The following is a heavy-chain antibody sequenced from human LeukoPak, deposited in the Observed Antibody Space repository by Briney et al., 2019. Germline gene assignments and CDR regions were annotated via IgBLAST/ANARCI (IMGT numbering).Heavy chain of an antibody. V-gene: IGHV3-49*04. D-gene: IGHD6-13*01. CDR1: GFTFGDYA. J-gene: IGHJ4*02. CDR3: TRGYSCSWYDY. Sequence: GGSLRLSCTASGFTFGDYAMSWVRQAPGKGLEWVGFIRSKAYGGTTEYAASVKGRFTISRDDSKSIAYLQMNSLKTEDTAVYYCTRGYSCSWYDYWGQGTLVTVSS. CDR2: IRSKAYGGTT.